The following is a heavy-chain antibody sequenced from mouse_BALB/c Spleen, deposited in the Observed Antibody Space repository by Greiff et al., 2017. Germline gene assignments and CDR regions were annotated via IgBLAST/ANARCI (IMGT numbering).Heavy chain of an antibody. Sequence: QVHVKQSGPELVKPGASVKMSCKASGYTFTSYYIHWVKQRPGQGLEWIGWIYPGDGSTKYNEKFKGKTTLTADKSSSTAYMLLSSLTSEDSAIYFCARDPMDYWGQGTSVTVSS. J-gene: IGHJ4*01. CDR3: ARDPMDY. V-gene: IGHV1S56*01. CDR1: GYTFTSYY. CDR2: IYPGDGST.